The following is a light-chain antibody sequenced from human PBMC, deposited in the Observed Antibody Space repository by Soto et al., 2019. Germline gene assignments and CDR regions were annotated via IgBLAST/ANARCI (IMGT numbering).Light chain of an antibody. CDR2: DTS. V-gene: IGKV3-15*01. CDR1: QSVSSN. Sequence: EIVMTQSPATLSVSPGERTTLSCRASQSVSSNLAWYQQKPGQAPRLLIYDTSTRATGISARFSGSGSGTDFTLTISGLQSEDFAVYYSQQYNNWPPSWTFGQGTKVDIK. CDR3: QQYNNWPPSWT. J-gene: IGKJ1*01.